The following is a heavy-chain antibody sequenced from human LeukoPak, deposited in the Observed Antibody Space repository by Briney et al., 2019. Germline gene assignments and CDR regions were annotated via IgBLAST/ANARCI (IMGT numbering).Heavy chain of an antibody. J-gene: IGHJ3*02. V-gene: IGHV3-48*03. CDR1: GFTFSRYE. D-gene: IGHD1-26*01. CDR2: ISRSGSTI. Sequence: GGSLRLSCAASGFTFSRYEMNWVRQAPGKGLEWVSYISRSGSTIYYADSVKGRFTISRDNAKNSLYLQMNSLRAEDTAVYYCARASGELLLDAFDIWGQGTMVTV. CDR3: ARASGELLLDAFDI.